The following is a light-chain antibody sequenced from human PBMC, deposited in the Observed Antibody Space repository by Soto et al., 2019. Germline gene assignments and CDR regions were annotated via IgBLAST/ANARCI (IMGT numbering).Light chain of an antibody. CDR2: AAS. Sequence: DIQMTQSPSSLSASVGDRVTITCRASQSISSYLNWYQQKPGKAPKLLIYAASSLQSRVPSRFSGSGSGTDFTLTISSLQAEDFATYYCQQSYSTPPITFGQGTRLEIK. CDR1: QSISSY. CDR3: QQSYSTPPIT. J-gene: IGKJ5*01. V-gene: IGKV1-39*01.